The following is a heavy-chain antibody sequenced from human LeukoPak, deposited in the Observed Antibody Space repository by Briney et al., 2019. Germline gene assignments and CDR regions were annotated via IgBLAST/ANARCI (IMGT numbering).Heavy chain of an antibody. CDR3: ARAMVRGRDYFDY. D-gene: IGHD3-10*01. V-gene: IGHV3-21*01. CDR1: GFTFSSYS. CDR2: ISSSSSYI. Sequence: GGSLRLSCAASGFTFSSYSMNWVRQAPGKGLEWVSSISSSSSYIYYADSVKGRFTISRDNAKNSLYPQMNSLRAEDTAVYYCARAMVRGRDYFDYWGQGTLVTVSS. J-gene: IGHJ4*02.